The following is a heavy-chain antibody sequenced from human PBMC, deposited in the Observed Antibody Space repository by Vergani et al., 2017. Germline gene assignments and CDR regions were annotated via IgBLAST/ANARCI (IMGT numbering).Heavy chain of an antibody. CDR3: SRGRGYSFGYSDY. CDR1: GFIVSSNF. J-gene: IGHJ4*02. V-gene: IGHV3-49*04. D-gene: IGHD5-18*01. CDR2: IRNKAYGGTT. Sequence: EVQLVESGGGLIQPGGSLRLSCAASGFIVSSNFMTWVRQAPGKGLEWVAFIRNKAYGGTTEYAASVKGRFTISRDDSKRLAYLQLSGLKTEDTAVYFCSRGRGYSFGYSDYWGQGTLVTVSS.